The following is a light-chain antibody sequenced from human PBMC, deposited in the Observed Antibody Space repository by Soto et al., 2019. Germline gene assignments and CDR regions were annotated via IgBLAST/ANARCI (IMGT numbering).Light chain of an antibody. CDR3: QQRSNWPIT. V-gene: IGKV3-11*01. J-gene: IGKJ5*01. CDR2: DAS. Sequence: EIVLTQSPATLSLSPGESATLSCRATRSVSSYLAWYQQKPGQAPRLLIYDASSRPTDIPARFSGSGSGTDFTLPISSLEPDDFALYYCQQRSNWPITFGQGTRLEIK. CDR1: RSVSSY.